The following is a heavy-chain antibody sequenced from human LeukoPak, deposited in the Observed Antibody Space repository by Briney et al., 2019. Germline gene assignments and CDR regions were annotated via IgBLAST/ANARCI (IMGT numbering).Heavy chain of an antibody. J-gene: IGHJ4*02. CDR1: GNTLRELP. V-gene: IGHV1-24*01. D-gene: IGHD3-3*01. CDR3: ATRGSDFWSGFDY. Sequence: GASVKVSCKLSGNTLRELPIQWVRQAGGKGLEWMAGFDPENAEIVYAQQFQGRVTMTEDSSTNTAYLQLTSLTSDDPALYYCATRGSDFWSGFDYWGQGTQVTVSS. CDR2: FDPENAEI.